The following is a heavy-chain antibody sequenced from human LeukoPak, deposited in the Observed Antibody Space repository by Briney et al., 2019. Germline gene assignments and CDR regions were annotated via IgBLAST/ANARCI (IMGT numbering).Heavy chain of an antibody. D-gene: IGHD3-22*01. V-gene: IGHV1-18*01. CDR3: ARDRRYYDSSGPIKEY. CDR2: ISAYNGNT. J-gene: IGHJ4*02. Sequence: ASVKVSCKASGYTFTSYGISWVRQAPGQGLEWMGWISAYNGNTNYAQKLQGRVTMTTDTSTSTAYMELRSLRSDDTAVYYCARDRRYYDSSGPIKEYWGQGTLVTVSS. CDR1: GYTFTSYG.